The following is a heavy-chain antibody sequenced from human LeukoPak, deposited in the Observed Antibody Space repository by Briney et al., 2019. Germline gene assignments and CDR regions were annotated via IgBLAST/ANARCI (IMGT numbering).Heavy chain of an antibody. Sequence: PGGSLRLSCAASGFTFSSYSMNWVRQAPGKGLEWVSSISSSSSYIYYADSVKGRFTISRDNAKNSLYLQMNSLRAEDTAVYYCARGLHSYGPVGYYMDVWGKGTTVTVSS. CDR1: GFTFSSYS. J-gene: IGHJ6*03. D-gene: IGHD5-18*01. CDR2: ISSSSSYI. CDR3: ARGLHSYGPVGYYMDV. V-gene: IGHV3-21*01.